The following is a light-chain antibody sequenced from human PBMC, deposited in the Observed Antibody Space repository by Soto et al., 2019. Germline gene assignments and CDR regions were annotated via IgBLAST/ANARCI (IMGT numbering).Light chain of an antibody. CDR3: QHKSSSPLVP. V-gene: IGKV3-20*01. Sequence: EIVLTQSPGTLSLSPGERATLSCRASQSVSSSYLAWYQQKPGQAPRLLLYGASSRSTGIPDRFRGSGSGTDFTLTISRLDPEDFAVYYCQHKSSSPLVPFGQGTRLEIK. CDR2: GAS. CDR1: QSVSSSY. J-gene: IGKJ5*01.